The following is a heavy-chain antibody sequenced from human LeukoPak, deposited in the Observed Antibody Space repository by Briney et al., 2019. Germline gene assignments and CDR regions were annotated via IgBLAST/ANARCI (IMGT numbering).Heavy chain of an antibody. D-gene: IGHD3-22*01. CDR3: ARYYDSSGMDNWFDP. V-gene: IGHV4-61*01. J-gene: IGHJ5*02. CDR2: IYYSGST. Sequence: PSETLSLTCTVSGGSVSSGSYYWSWIRQPPGKGLEWIGYIYYSGSTNYDPSLKSRVTISVDTSKNQFSLKLSSVTAADTAVYYCARYYDSSGMDNWFDPWGQGTLVTVSS. CDR1: GGSVSSGSYY.